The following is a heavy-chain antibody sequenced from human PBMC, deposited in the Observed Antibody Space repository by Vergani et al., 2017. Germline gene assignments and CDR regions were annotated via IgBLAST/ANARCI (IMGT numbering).Heavy chain of an antibody. CDR2: IYNTGGT. J-gene: IGHJ5*02. Sequence: QVQLKESGPGLVGPSETLSLTCTVSGGSFSGGSHYWSWVRQSAGKGLEWSGRIYNTGGTNYDPSLKTRVTMSVDTSKNHFSLKVASVTAADTAIYYCTRFSNGIVAWGPGTPVTVSS. CDR3: TRFSNGIVA. V-gene: IGHV4-61*02. CDR1: GGSFSGGSHY. D-gene: IGHD2-8*01.